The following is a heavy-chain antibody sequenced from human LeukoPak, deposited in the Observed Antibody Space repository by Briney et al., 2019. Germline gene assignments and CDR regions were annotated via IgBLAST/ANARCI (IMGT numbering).Heavy chain of an antibody. D-gene: IGHD3-10*01. J-gene: IGHJ4*02. V-gene: IGHV1-69*06. CDR2: IIPIFGTA. Sequence: ASVKVSCKASGGTFSSYAISWVRQAPGQGLEWMGGIIPIFGTANYAQNFQGRVTITADKSTSTAYMELSSLRSEDTAVYYCARVGDDSGSYFMAYFDYWGQGSLVTVSS. CDR3: ARVGDDSGSYFMAYFDY. CDR1: GGTFSSYA.